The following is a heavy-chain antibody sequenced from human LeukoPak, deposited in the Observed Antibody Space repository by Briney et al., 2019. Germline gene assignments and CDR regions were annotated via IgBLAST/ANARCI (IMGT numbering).Heavy chain of an antibody. J-gene: IGHJ6*02. CDR1: GYTFTSYG. CDR2: ISAYNGNT. Sequence: ASVKVSCKASGYTFTSYGISWVRQAPGQGLEWMGWISAYNGNTNYAQKLQGRVTMTRNTSISTAYMELSSLRSEDTAVYYCARGQSDYYYYGMDVWGQGTTVTVSS. CDR3: ARGQSDYYYYGMDV. V-gene: IGHV1-18*01.